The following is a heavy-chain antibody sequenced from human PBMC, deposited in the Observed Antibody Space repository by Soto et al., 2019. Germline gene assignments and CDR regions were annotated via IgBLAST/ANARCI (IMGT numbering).Heavy chain of an antibody. CDR1: GGSISSSSYY. D-gene: IGHD1-26*01. CDR3: ARLYGKKNWFDP. J-gene: IGHJ5*02. CDR2: IYYSGST. V-gene: IGHV4-39*01. Sequence: SETLSLTCTVSGGSISSSSYYWGWIRQPPGKGLEWIGSIYYSGSTYYNPSLKSRVTISVDTSKSQFSLKLSSVTAADTAVYYCARLYGKKNWFDPWGQGTLVTVSS.